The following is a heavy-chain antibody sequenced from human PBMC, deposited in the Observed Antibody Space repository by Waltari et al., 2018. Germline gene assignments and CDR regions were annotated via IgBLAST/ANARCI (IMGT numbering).Heavy chain of an antibody. CDR2: FIPLSGSQ. CDR1: GLSIRGYT. CDR3: ARGYRYDSSKRFYLDY. J-gene: IGHJ4*02. D-gene: IGHD3-16*02. V-gene: IGHV1-69*12. Sequence: QVQLAQSGAEVKSPGSSVTISSKASGLSIRGYTSSWVRQAPGQGLEWMGGFIPLSGSQIYTQKFQGRLTITADGSTRTTVMELTNLRYEDTAVYFCARGYRYDSSKRFYLDYWGQGTPVIVSS.